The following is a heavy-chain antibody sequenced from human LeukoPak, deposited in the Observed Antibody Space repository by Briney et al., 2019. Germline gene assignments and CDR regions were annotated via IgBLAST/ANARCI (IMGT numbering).Heavy chain of an antibody. CDR1: GFTFSSYA. V-gene: IGHV3-23*01. CDR3: AEEAYNRNTNWFDP. J-gene: IGHJ5*02. CDR2: ISGSGGST. D-gene: IGHD1-14*01. Sequence: GGSLRLSCAASGFTFSSYAMSWVRQAPGKGLEWLSAISGSGGSTYYADSVKGRVTISRDNSKNTLYLQMNSLRAEDTAVYYCAEEAYNRNTNWFDPWGQGTLVTVSS.